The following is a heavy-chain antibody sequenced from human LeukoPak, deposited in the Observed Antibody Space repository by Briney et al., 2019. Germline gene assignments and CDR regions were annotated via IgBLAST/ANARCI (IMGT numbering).Heavy chain of an antibody. CDR2: IYSGGVTT. CDR3: ARELPATAMYFDY. Sequence: GGSLRLSCAASGFTFNNYAMSWVRQAPGKGLEWVSVIYSGGVTTYFADSVKGRFTISRDNSKNTPYLQMNRLRAEDTAMYYCARELPATAMYFDYWGQGTLVTVSS. D-gene: IGHD2-2*01. V-gene: IGHV3-23*03. CDR1: GFTFNNYA. J-gene: IGHJ4*02.